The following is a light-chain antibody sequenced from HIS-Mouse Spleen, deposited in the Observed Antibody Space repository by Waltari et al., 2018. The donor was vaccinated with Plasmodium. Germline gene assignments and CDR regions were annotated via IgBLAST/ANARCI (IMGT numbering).Light chain of an antibody. CDR3: QQYNNWSFT. CDR2: GAS. Sequence: EIVMTQSPATLSVSPGERATLSCRASQSVSSNLAWYQQKPGQAPRLLIYGASTRATGIPGRFSGSGFGTEFTLTISSLQSEDFAVYYCQQYNNWSFTFGPGTKVDIK. CDR1: QSVSSN. J-gene: IGKJ3*01. V-gene: IGKV3-15*01.